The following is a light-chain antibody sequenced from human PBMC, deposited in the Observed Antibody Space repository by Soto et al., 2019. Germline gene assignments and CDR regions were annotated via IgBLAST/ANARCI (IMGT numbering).Light chain of an antibody. CDR3: QHYNTYSGT. J-gene: IGKJ3*01. CDR2: RAS. CDR1: QSINTW. Sequence: DIPMTQSPSTLSASVGGRVTITCRASQSINTWLAWYQQKPGKAPKLQIYRASTLESGVPSRFSGSGSGTEFTLTISSLQPDDFSTYYCQHYNTYSGTFGPGTKVDI. V-gene: IGKV1-5*03.